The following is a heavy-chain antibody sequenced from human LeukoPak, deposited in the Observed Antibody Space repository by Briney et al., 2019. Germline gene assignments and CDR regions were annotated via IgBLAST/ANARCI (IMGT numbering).Heavy chain of an antibody. CDR2: ISPSGGST. CDR3: ASSADRITIFGVVSY. D-gene: IGHD3-3*01. V-gene: IGHV1-46*01. J-gene: IGHJ4*02. Sequence: ASVKVSCKAFGYTFTSNYMHWVRQAPGQGPEWMGVISPSGGSTTYAQKFQGRVTLTRDMSTSTDYLELSSLRSEDTAVYYCASSADRITIFGVVSYWGQGTLVTVSS. CDR1: GYTFTSNY.